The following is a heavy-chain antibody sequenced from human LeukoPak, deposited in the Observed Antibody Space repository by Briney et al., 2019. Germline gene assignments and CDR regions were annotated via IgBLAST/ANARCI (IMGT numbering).Heavy chain of an antibody. CDR1: GVSMSSYY. Sequence: SETLSLTCTVSGVSMSSYYWSWVRQPPGKGLEWIGNIHHSGSTNYHSSLMSRVTMSIDTSKNLFSLNLNSVTAADTAVYFCAGWVWTVSRVEYFENWGQGTLVTVSS. CDR3: AGWVWTVSRVEYFEN. CDR2: IHHSGST. D-gene: IGHD3/OR15-3a*01. J-gene: IGHJ1*01. V-gene: IGHV4-59*01.